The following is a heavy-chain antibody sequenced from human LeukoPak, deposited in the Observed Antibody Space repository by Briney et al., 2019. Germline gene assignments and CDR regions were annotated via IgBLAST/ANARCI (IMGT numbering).Heavy chain of an antibody. J-gene: IGHJ5*02. D-gene: IGHD3-9*01. Sequence: ASVKVSCKASGYTFTSYDINWVRQATGQGLEWMGWMNPNSGNTGYAQKFQGRVTMTRNTSISTAYMELSSLRSEDTAVYYCARTKLGGEVLRYFDWSNWFDPWGQGTLVTVTS. CDR3: ARTKLGGEVLRYFDWSNWFDP. CDR2: MNPNSGNT. V-gene: IGHV1-8*01. CDR1: GYTFTSYD.